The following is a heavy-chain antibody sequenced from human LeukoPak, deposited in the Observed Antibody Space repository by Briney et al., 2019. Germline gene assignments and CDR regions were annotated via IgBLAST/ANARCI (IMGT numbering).Heavy chain of an antibody. J-gene: IGHJ4*02. V-gene: IGHV2-5*02. D-gene: IGHD2-2*01. CDR1: GFSLSTSGVG. CDR3: ARSYCSSSSCYYMGFDY. Sequence: SGPTLVKPTQTLTLTCTFSGFSLSTSGVGVGWIRQPPGKALEWLALIYWDDDKSYSPSLKSRLTITKDTSKNQVVLTMTNMDPVDTGTYYCARSYCSSSSCYYMGFDYWGQGTLFTVSS. CDR2: IYWDDDK.